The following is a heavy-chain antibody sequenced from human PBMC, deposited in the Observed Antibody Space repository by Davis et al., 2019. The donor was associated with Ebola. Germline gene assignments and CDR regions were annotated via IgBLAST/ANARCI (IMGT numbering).Heavy chain of an antibody. CDR1: GFISSSYV. D-gene: IGHD2-2*01. Sequence: GGSLRLSCAASGFISSSYVMSWVRQAPGKGLEWVSTLGLGADTYYADSVKGRFTISRDNSKSTLYLQMNSLRTEDTATYHCAKRPDIVLPEVSFYYYGMDVWGKGTTVTVSS. J-gene: IGHJ6*04. CDR3: AKRPDIVLPEVSFYYYGMDV. CDR2: LGLGADT. V-gene: IGHV3-23*01.